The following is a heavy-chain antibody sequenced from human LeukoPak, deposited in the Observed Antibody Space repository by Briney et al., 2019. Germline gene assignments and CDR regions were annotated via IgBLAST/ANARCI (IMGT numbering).Heavy chain of an antibody. J-gene: IGHJ4*02. Sequence: ASVQVSCKASGYTFIDYYMHWVRQAPGQGLEWMGWINPNSGATNYAQNFQGRVTMTRDTSINTAYMESSRLRSDDTAVYYCARVAYFYDSSGYYYSDYWGQGTLVTVSS. CDR1: GYTFIDYY. CDR2: INPNSGAT. V-gene: IGHV1-2*02. D-gene: IGHD3-22*01. CDR3: ARVAYFYDSSGYYYSDY.